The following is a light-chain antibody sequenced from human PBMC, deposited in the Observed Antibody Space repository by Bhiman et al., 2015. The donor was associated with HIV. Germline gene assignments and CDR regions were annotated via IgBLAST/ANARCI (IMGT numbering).Light chain of an antibody. Sequence: QSALTQPASVSGSPGQSITISCSGSSSNIGSNTVNWYQQLPGTAPKLLIYSNNQRPSGVPDRFSGSKSGTSASLAISGLQSEDEADYYCAAWDDRLNGWVFGGGTKLTVL. V-gene: IGLV1-44*01. CDR2: SNN. CDR1: SSNIGSNT. J-gene: IGLJ3*02. CDR3: AAWDDRLNGWV.